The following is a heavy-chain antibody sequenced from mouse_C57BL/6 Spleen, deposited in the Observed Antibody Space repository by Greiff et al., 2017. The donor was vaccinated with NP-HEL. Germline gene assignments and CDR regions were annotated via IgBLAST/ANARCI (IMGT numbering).Heavy chain of an antibody. D-gene: IGHD2-4*01. CDR1: GYSITSGYY. CDR2: ISYDGSN. CDR3: ARDEGDYDGLDAMDY. J-gene: IGHJ4*01. Sequence: EVKLMESGPGLVKPSQSLSLTCSVTGYSITSGYYWNWIRQFPGNKLEWMGYISYDGSNNYNPSLKNRISITRDTSKNQFFLKLNSVTTEDTATYYCARDEGDYDGLDAMDYWGQGTSVTVSS. V-gene: IGHV3-6*01.